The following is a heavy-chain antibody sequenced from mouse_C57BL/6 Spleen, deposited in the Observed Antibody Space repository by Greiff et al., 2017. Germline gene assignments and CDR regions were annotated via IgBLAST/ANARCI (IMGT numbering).Heavy chain of an antibody. CDR3: ARGDYYAMDY. CDR1: GYAFRSSW. V-gene: IGHV1-82*01. Sequence: QVQLQQSGPELVKPGASVKISCKASGYAFRSSWMNWVKQRPGKGLEWIGRIYPGDGDTNYNGKFKGKATLTADKSSSTAYMQLSSLTSEDSAVYFCARGDYYAMDYWGQGTSVTVSS. CDR2: IYPGDGDT. J-gene: IGHJ4*01.